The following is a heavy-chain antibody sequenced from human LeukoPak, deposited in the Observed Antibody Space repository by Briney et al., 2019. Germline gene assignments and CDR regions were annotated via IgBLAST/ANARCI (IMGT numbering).Heavy chain of an antibody. CDR1: GFTFSTYW. D-gene: IGHD3-10*01. V-gene: IGHV3-74*01. Sequence: GGSLRLSCAASGFTFSTYWMHWVRQAPGKGLMWVSRINSDESRTSYADSVKGRFTISRDNAKNTLYLQMNSLRAEDTAVYYCAREAFQFGEYFFDYWGRGILVTVSS. CDR2: INSDESRT. CDR3: AREAFQFGEYFFDY. J-gene: IGHJ4*02.